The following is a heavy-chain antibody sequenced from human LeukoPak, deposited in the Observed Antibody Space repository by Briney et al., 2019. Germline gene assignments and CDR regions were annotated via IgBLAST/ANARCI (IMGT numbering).Heavy chain of an antibody. CDR2: MNPNSGNT. CDR1: GYTFTSYD. D-gene: IGHD2-2*01. J-gene: IGHJ3*02. V-gene: IGHV1-8*03. CDR3: ARGVGYCSSTSCYDTFDI. Sequence: ASVKVSCKTSGYTFTSYDINWVRQATGQGLEWMGWMNPNSGNTGYAQKFQGRVTITRNTSISTAYMELSSLRSEDTAVYYCARGVGYCSSTSCYDTFDIWGQGTMVTVSS.